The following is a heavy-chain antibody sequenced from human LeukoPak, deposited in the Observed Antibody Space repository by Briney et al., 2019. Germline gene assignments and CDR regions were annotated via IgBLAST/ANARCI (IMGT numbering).Heavy chain of an antibody. D-gene: IGHD6-19*01. Sequence: PGGSLRLSCAASGFTFSSYAMSWVRQAPGESLEWVSALGSGGRGSHYADSVKGRFTISRDDSKNTLYLQMNSLRAEDTAVYFCARPGLAVAGTRWFDPWGQGTPVTVSS. V-gene: IGHV3-23*01. CDR1: GFTFSSYA. J-gene: IGHJ5*02. CDR3: ARPGLAVAGTRWFDP. CDR2: LGSGGRGS.